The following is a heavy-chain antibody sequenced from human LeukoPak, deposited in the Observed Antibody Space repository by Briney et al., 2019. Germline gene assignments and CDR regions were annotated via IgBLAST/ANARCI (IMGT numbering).Heavy chain of an antibody. V-gene: IGHV5-51*01. CDR3: TRRPSYSGSYFDY. D-gene: IGHD1-26*01. J-gene: IGHJ4*02. CDR2: IFPGDSDT. Sequence: GESLKISFKGSGYSYSNYWIGWVRQMPGKGLEWMGVIFPGDSDTRYSPSFQGQVSISVDTSISTAYLQWSSLKASDTAMYYCTRRPSYSGSYFDYWGQGTLVTVSS. CDR1: GYSYSNYW.